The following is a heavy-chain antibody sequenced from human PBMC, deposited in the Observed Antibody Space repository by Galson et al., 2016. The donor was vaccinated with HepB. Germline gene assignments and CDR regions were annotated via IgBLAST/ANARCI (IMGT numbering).Heavy chain of an antibody. CDR3: AGYEVVSFDY. J-gene: IGHJ4*02. D-gene: IGHD2-15*01. CDR2: IYYSGGT. CDR1: GGSISSRGYY. V-gene: IGHV4-31*03. Sequence: TLFLTCTVSGGSISSRGYYWSWIRQHPGKGLEWIGYIYYSGGTYYNPSLQSRLTISLDTSKNHFSLKLDSVTAADTAVYYCAGYEVVSFDYWGQGTLVTVSS.